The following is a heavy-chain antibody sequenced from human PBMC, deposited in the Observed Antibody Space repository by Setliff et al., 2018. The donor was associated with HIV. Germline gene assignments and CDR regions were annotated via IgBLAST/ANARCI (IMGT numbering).Heavy chain of an antibody. CDR2: ISSSGATK. V-gene: IGHV3-11*04. CDR1: GFTFSDYY. D-gene: IGHD2-15*01. J-gene: IGHJ4*02. CDR3: ARVSRDIVLVIGAGYFDY. Sequence: GGSLRLSCVASGFTFSDYYMTWIRQAPGKGLEWISYISSSGATKYYADSVKGRFTISRDNTKNSLYLQMNRLRAEDTAVYYCARVSRDIVLVIGAGYFDYWGQGTLVTVSS.